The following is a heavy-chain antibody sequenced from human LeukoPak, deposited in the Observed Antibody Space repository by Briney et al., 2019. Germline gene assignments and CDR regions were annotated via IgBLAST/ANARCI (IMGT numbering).Heavy chain of an antibody. J-gene: IGHJ4*02. Sequence: PGGSLRLSCAASGFTFSSYWMSWVRQAPGKGLEWVANIKQDGSEKYYVDSVKGRFTISRDNAKNSLYLQMNSLRAEDTAVYYCARSRDDFWSGYHANDYWGQGTLVTVSS. V-gene: IGHV3-7*01. CDR2: IKQDGSEK. CDR3: ARSRDDFWSGYHANDY. CDR1: GFTFSSYW. D-gene: IGHD3-3*01.